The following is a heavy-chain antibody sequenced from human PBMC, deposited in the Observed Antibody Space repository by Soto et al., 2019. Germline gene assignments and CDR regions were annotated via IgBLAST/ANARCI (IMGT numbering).Heavy chain of an antibody. CDR2: ISWNGDTI. Sequence: EVQLVESGGGLVQPGRSLRLSCAASGFTFDDYAMHWVRQAPGKGLEWVSGISWNGDTIVYADSVKGRFTLSRDNAKNPLYLQMNSLRPEDTALYYCAKDHHCSGGTCYSGFDHWGQGTLVTVSS. J-gene: IGHJ4*02. V-gene: IGHV3-9*01. CDR1: GFTFDDYA. D-gene: IGHD2-15*01. CDR3: AKDHHCSGGTCYSGFDH.